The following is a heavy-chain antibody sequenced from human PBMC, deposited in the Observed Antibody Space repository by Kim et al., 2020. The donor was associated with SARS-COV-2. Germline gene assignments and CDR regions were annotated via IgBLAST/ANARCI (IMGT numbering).Heavy chain of an antibody. Sequence: SLKSRVTISVDASKTQFSLKLSSVTAADTAVYYCARAGPTYYDIWYGMDVWGQGTTVTVSS. CDR3: ARAGPTYYDIWYGMDV. D-gene: IGHD3-9*01. J-gene: IGHJ6*02. V-gene: IGHV4-31*02.